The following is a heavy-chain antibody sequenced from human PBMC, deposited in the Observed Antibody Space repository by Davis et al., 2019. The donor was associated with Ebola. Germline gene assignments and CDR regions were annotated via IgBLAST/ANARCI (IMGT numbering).Heavy chain of an antibody. CDR1: GASITSKCYY. J-gene: IGHJ6*02. V-gene: IGHV4-39*01. Sequence: MPSETLSLTCTVSGASITSKCYYGTCIRESPETSLEWIGNVYYGGSTYYNPSLNSRLIMSVDRAKDQFSLQLTSVTAADTATYYCGRHASRAGPYYGLALWGQGTTVTVSS. CDR2: VYYGGST. CDR3: GRHASRAGPYYGLAL. D-gene: IGHD3-22*01.